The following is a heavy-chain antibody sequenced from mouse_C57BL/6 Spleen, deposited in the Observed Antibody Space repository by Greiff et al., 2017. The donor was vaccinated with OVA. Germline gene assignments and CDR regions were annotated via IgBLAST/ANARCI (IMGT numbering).Heavy chain of an antibody. CDR1: GFSLTSYG. Sequence: VQLQQSGPGLVQPSQSLSITCTVSGFSLTSYGVHWVRQSPGKGLEWLGVIWSGGSTDYNAAFMSRLSITKDNSKSQDFFKMNSLQAEDTATYYCAKKGDYGSSDWYFDVWGTGTTVTVSS. V-gene: IGHV2-5*01. J-gene: IGHJ1*03. D-gene: IGHD1-1*01. CDR3: AKKGDYGSSDWYFDV. CDR2: IWSGGST.